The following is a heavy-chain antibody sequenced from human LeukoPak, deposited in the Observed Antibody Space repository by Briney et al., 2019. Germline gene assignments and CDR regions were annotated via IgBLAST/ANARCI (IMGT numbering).Heavy chain of an antibody. V-gene: IGHV3-30*02. D-gene: IGHD3-10*01. CDR1: GFTFSSYG. Sequence: GGSLRLSCAASGFTFSSYGMHWVRQAPGKGLEWVAFIRYDGSNKYYADSVKGRFTISRDNSKNTLYLQMNSLRAEDTAVYYCAKDRVVGWARVVRGALDYWGQGTLVTVSS. CDR3: AKDRVVGWARVVRGALDY. CDR2: IRYDGSNK. J-gene: IGHJ4*02.